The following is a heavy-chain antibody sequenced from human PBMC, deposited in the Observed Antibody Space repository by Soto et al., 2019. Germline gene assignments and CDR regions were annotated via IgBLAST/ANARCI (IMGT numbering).Heavy chain of an antibody. CDR3: ARAPSSDYGMDV. J-gene: IGHJ6*02. CDR2: INPSGGST. CDR1: GYTFTSYY. Sequence: ASVKVSCKASGYTFTSYYIHWVRQAPGQGLEWMGIINPSGGSTTYARKFQGRVSMTRDTSTSTDYMELTCLRSEDTAVFYCARAPSSDYGMDVWGQGTTVTVSS. D-gene: IGHD3-3*01. V-gene: IGHV1-46*01.